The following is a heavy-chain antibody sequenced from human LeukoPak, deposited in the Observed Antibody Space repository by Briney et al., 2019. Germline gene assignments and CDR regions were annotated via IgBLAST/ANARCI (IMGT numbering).Heavy chain of an antibody. D-gene: IGHD3-9*01. CDR3: AKDVNDILTGYYLGYYYYYMDV. Sequence: GGSLRLSCAASGFTFSSYGMSWVRQAPGKGLEWVSAISGSGGSTYYADSVKGRFTISRDNSKNTLYLQMNSLRAEDTAVYYCAKDVNDILTGYYLGYYYYYMDVWGKGTTVTISS. J-gene: IGHJ6*03. V-gene: IGHV3-23*01. CDR1: GFTFSSYG. CDR2: ISGSGGST.